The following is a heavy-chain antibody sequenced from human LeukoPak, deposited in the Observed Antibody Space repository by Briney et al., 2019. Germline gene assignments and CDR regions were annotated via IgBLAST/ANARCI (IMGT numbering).Heavy chain of an antibody. V-gene: IGHV4-61*02. CDR3: AREYIVLMVYATGTFDP. CDR1: GGSISSGSYY. D-gene: IGHD2-8*01. J-gene: IGHJ5*02. CDR2: IYTSGST. Sequence: SETLCLTCTVSGGSISSGSYYWSWIRQPAGKGLEWIGRIYTSGSTNYNPSLKSRVTISVDTSKNQFSLKLSSGTAADTAVYYCAREYIVLMVYATGTFDPWGQGTLVTVSS.